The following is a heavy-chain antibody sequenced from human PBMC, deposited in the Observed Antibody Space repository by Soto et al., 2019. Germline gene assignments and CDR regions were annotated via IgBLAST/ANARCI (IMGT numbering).Heavy chain of an antibody. CDR2: MNPNSGNT. Sequence: GASVKVSCKASGYTFTSYDINWVRQATGQGLEWMGWMNPNSGNTGYAQKFQGRVTMTRNTSISTAYMELSSLRSEDTAVYYCARGPRVVVVPAESGYYYYMDVWGKGTTVTVSS. J-gene: IGHJ6*03. V-gene: IGHV1-8*01. CDR3: ARGPRVVVVPAESGYYYYMDV. D-gene: IGHD2-2*01. CDR1: GYTFTSYD.